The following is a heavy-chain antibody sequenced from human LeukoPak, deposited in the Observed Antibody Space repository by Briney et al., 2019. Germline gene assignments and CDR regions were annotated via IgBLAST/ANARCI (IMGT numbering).Heavy chain of an antibody. Sequence: ASVKVSCKASGYTFISYDINWVRQATGQGLEWMGWMNPNSGNTGYAQKFQGRVTITRNTSISTAYMELSSLRSEDTAVYYCARDRKGSGSYYNFDYWGQGTLVTVSS. CDR2: MNPNSGNT. J-gene: IGHJ4*02. CDR3: ARDRKGSGSYYNFDY. D-gene: IGHD3-10*01. CDR1: GYTFISYD. V-gene: IGHV1-8*03.